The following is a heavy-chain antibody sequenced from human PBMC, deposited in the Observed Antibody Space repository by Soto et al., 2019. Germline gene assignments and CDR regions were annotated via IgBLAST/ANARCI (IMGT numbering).Heavy chain of an antibody. V-gene: IGHV4-39*07. CDR1: GDSITSSSYY. J-gene: IGHJ3*02. CDR3: ARRDGSGWFSDALDI. D-gene: IGHD6-19*01. Sequence: SETLSLTCTVSGDSITSSSYYWGWIRQPPGKGLEWIGSIYYSGSTYYNPSLNSRVTIPVHTSKTQFSVKLSSVTAADTAVYYCARRDGSGWFSDALDIWGKGTMVTVPS. CDR2: IYYSGST.